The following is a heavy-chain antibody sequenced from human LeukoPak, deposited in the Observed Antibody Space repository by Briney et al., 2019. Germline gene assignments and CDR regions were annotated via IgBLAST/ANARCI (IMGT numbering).Heavy chain of an antibody. D-gene: IGHD3-9*01. V-gene: IGHV4-59*01. Sequence: SETLSLTCTVSGGSISSYYWSWIRQLPGKELEWIGYIYYSGSTNYNPSLKSRVTISVDTTKNQFSLKLSSVTAADTAVYYCARGSELLTGYYIPRYYYYMDVWGKGTTVTVSS. J-gene: IGHJ6*03. CDR3: ARGSELLTGYYIPRYYYYMDV. CDR1: GGSISSYY. CDR2: IYYSGST.